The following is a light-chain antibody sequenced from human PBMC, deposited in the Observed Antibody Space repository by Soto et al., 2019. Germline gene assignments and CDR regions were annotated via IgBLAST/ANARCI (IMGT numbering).Light chain of an antibody. Sequence: VLTQSPATLSLSPGERATLSCRASQSVSRYLAWYQQKPGQAPRLLIYDASTRATGIPARFSGSGSGTDFTLTISSLEPEDCALYFCQQRSDWPLITFGQGTRLEIK. CDR1: QSVSRY. CDR3: QQRSDWPLIT. V-gene: IGKV3-11*01. J-gene: IGKJ5*01. CDR2: DAS.